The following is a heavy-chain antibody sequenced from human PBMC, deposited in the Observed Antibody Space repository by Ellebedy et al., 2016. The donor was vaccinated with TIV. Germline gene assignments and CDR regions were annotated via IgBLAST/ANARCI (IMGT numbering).Heavy chain of an antibody. D-gene: IGHD1-26*01. CDR2: IYDSRNV. J-gene: IGHJ4*02. CDR3: ARQGDIDTGSYPAFDY. CDR1: GDSITTFY. Sequence: GSLRLXXTVSGDSITTFYWSWIRQPPGKGLEWIGYIYDSRNVNYNPSLKSRVTLSVDTSKKQFSLKLNSVTAADTAVYYCARQGDIDTGSYPAFDYWGQGTLVTVSS. V-gene: IGHV4-59*01.